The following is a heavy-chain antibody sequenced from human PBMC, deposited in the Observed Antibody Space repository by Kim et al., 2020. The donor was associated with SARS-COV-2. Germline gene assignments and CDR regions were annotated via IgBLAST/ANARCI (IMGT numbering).Heavy chain of an antibody. CDR2: IYSAGSRT. CDR1: GFTLSSYA. D-gene: IGHD2-15*01. Sequence: GGSLRLSCAASGFTLSSYAMTWVRQAPGRGLEWVSVIYSAGSRTCYADSVKGRFTISRDESKNMLYLQMNSLRAEDTAVYYCAKGYYCGNSYGRHFDYWGRGTLVTVS. V-gene: IGHV3-23*03. J-gene: IGHJ4*01. CDR3: AKGYYCGNSYGRHFDY.